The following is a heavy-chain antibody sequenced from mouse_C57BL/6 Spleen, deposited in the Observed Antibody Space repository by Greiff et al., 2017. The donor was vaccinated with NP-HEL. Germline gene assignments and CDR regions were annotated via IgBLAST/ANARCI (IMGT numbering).Heavy chain of an antibody. Sequence: QVQLQQPGAELVKPGASVKLSCKASGYTFTSYWMRWVKQRPGQGLEWIGEIDPSDSYTNYNHKFKGKATLTVDTSSSTAYMQLSSLTSEDSAVYYCARSGDYFFDYWGQGTTLTVSS. J-gene: IGHJ2*01. CDR3: ARSGDYFFDY. CDR2: IDPSDSYT. V-gene: IGHV1-50*01. CDR1: GYTFTSYW.